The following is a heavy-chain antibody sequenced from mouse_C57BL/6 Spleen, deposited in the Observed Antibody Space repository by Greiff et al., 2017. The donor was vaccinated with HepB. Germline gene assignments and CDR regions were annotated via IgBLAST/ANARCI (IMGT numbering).Heavy chain of an antibody. Sequence: EVQLQQSGPELVKPGASVKMSCKASGYTFTDYNMHWVKQSHGKSLEWIGYINPNNGGTSYNQKFKGKATLTVNKSSSTAYMELRSLTSEDSAVYYCARSLGYYGSSYWYLDVWGTGTTVTVSS. CDR3: ARSLGYYGSSYWYLDV. CDR1: GYTFTDYN. J-gene: IGHJ1*03. CDR2: INPNNGGT. D-gene: IGHD1-1*01. V-gene: IGHV1-22*01.